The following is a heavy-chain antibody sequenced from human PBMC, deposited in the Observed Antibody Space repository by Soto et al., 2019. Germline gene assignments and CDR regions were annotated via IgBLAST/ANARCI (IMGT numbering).Heavy chain of an antibody. D-gene: IGHD3-3*01. J-gene: IGHJ4*02. CDR2: IIPILGIA. V-gene: IGHV1-69*04. CDR3: ARDLGDSDFRSGYFFDY. Sequence: SVKVSCKASGGTFSSYTISWVRQAPGQGLEWMGRIIPILGIANYAQKFQGRVTITADKSTSTAYMELSSLRSEDTAVYYCARDLGDSDFRSGYFFDYWGQGTLVTVSS. CDR1: GGTFSSYT.